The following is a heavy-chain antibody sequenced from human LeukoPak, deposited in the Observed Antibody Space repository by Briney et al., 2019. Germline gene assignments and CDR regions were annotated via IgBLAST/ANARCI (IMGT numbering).Heavy chain of an antibody. Sequence: GGSLRLSCAASGFTFSSYSMNWVRQAPGKGLEWVSSISSSSSYIYYADSVKGRFTIPRDNAKNSLYLQMNSLRAEDTAVCYCASRRSEDYWGQGTLVTVSS. V-gene: IGHV3-21*01. J-gene: IGHJ4*02. CDR1: GFTFSSYS. CDR2: ISSSSSYI. CDR3: ASRRSEDY.